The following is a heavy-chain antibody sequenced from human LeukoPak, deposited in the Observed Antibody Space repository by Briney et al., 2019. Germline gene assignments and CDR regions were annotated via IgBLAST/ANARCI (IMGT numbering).Heavy chain of an antibody. CDR1: GFTLSSYA. CDR2: ISNSGGST. D-gene: IGHD6-19*01. Sequence: GGSLRLSCAASGFTLSSYAMSWVRQAPGKGLKWVSAISNSGGSTYYADSVKGRFTISRDNSKNTLYLQMNSLSAEDTAVYYCAKVRYSSGWGQGTLVTVSS. CDR3: AKVRYSSG. J-gene: IGHJ4*02. V-gene: IGHV3-23*01.